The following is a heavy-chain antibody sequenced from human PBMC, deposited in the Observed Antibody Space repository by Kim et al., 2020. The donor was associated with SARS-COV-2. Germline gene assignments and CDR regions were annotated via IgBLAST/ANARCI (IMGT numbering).Heavy chain of an antibody. V-gene: IGHV1-2*06. CDR1: GYTFTGYY. CDR3: ARDLVDFWSLSGYYYGMDV. D-gene: IGHD3-3*01. J-gene: IGHJ6*02. CDR2: INPNSGCT. Sequence: ASVKVSCKAPGYTFTGYYMHWVRQAPGQGLEWMGRINPNSGCTNYAQKFQGRLTMTRDTSFSTAYMELRRLRSDDTAVYYCARDLVDFWSLSGYYYGMDVWGLGTSGTVSS.